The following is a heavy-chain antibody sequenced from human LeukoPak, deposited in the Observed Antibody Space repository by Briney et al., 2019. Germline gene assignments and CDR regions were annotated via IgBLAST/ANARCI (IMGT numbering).Heavy chain of an antibody. J-gene: IGHJ4*02. Sequence: PSETLSLTCAVYGGSFSGYYWSWIRQPPGKGLEWIGEINHSGSTNYNPSLKSRVTISVDTSKNQFSLKLSSVTAADTAVYYCARRMVVTANQTPYYFDYWGQGTLVTVSS. V-gene: IGHV4-34*01. D-gene: IGHD2-21*02. CDR1: GGSFSGYY. CDR2: INHSGST. CDR3: ARRMVVTANQTPYYFDY.